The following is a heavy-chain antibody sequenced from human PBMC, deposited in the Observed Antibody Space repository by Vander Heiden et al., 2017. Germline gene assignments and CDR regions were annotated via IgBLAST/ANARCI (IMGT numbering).Heavy chain of an antibody. D-gene: IGHD6-6*01. CDR1: GFPFDEYA. CDR2: ISWDSGSI. CDR3: AKGIAARLWNAFDI. V-gene: IGHV3-9*01. Sequence: EVQLVESGRGLVQPGRSLRLSCAAFGFPFDEYAMHWVRQGPGKGLGWVSGISWDSGSIGYADSGKGRFTISRDNAKNSLYLQMNSLRAEDTALYYCAKGIAARLWNAFDIWGQGTMATVSS. J-gene: IGHJ3*02.